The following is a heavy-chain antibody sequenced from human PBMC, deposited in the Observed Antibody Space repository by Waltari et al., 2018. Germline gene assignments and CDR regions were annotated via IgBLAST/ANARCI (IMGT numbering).Heavy chain of an antibody. J-gene: IGHJ6*02. CDR2: INHSGST. CDR1: GGSFSGYY. V-gene: IGHV4-34*01. CDR3: ARGRKVRGVTFYYYYGMDV. Sequence: QVQLQQWGAGLLKPSETLSLTCAVYGGSFSGYYWSWIRQPPGKGLEWIGEINHSGSTNYNPSLKSRVTISVDTSKNQFSLKLSSVTAADTAVYYCARGRKVRGVTFYYYYGMDVWGQGTTVTVSS. D-gene: IGHD3-10*01.